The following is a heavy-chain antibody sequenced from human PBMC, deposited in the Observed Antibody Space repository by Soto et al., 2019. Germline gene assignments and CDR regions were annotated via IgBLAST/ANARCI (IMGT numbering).Heavy chain of an antibody. J-gene: IGHJ4*02. V-gene: IGHV3-74*01. D-gene: IGHD3-3*01. CDR1: GSTFSSYW. Sequence: PGGSLRLSCAASGSTFSSYWMHWVRQAPGKGLVWVSRINTDGSSTTYADSVKGRFSISRDNAKNTLNLQINSLRAEDTAVYYCARAPSGEFDSWGQGTLVTVSS. CDR2: INTDGSST. CDR3: ARAPSGEFDS.